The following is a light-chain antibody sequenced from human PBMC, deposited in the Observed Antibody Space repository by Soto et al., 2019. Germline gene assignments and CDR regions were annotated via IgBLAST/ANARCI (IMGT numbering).Light chain of an antibody. J-gene: IGLJ1*01. CDR1: SSDVGGYNY. CDR3: FSLTNTRNHV. V-gene: IGLV2-14*01. CDR2: EVT. Sequence: QSALTQPASVSGSPGQSITISCTGTSSDVGGYNYVSWYQQHPGKAPKLMIYEVTNRPSGVSNRFSGSKSGNTASLTISGLQAEDEAAYFCFSLTNTRNHVLGNGTKVT.